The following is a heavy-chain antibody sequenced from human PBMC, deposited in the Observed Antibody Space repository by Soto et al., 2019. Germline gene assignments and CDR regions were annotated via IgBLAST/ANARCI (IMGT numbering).Heavy chain of an antibody. V-gene: IGHV4-39*01. D-gene: IGHD3-3*01. CDR3: VRHRPRITISQA. J-gene: IGHJ4*02. Sequence: QLQLQESGPGLVKPSETLSLTCTVSGGSISSSSYYWGWIRQPPGKGLEWIGSIYYSGSTYYNPSLKSRVTISGATSKNKFTNKLSSVTDADTAVYYCVRHRPRITISQAWGQGTLVTVSP. CDR2: IYYSGST. CDR1: GGSISSSSYY.